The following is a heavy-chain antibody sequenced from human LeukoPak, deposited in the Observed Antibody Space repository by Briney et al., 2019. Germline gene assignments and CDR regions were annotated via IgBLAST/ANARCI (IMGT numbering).Heavy chain of an antibody. CDR2: INHSGST. CDR1: GGSFSGYY. V-gene: IGHV4-34*01. CDR3: ARGGNWNYGSYYY. Sequence: PSETLSLTCAVYGGSFSGYYWSWIRQPPGKGLEWIGEINHSGSTNYNPSLKSRVTISVDTSKNQFSLKLSSVTAADTAVYYCARGGNWNYGSYYYWGQGTLVTVSS. D-gene: IGHD1-7*01. J-gene: IGHJ4*02.